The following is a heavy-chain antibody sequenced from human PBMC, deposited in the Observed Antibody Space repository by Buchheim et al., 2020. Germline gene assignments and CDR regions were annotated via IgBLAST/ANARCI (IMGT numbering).Heavy chain of an antibody. D-gene: IGHD1-26*01. J-gene: IGHJ4*02. CDR1: GFIFSDYY. CDR3: AREDTSGTYFDF. Sequence: QVQLVESGGGLAKPGGSLGLSCAASGFIFSDYYMSWIRQAPGKGLEWISYIGTSGSTIYYADSVKGRFTISRDNAHNSLYLHMNSLRAEDTAIYYCAREDTSGTYFDFWGQGSL. V-gene: IGHV3-11*01. CDR2: IGTSGSTI.